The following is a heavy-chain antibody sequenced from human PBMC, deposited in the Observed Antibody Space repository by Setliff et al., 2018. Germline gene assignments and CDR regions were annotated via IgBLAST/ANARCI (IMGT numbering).Heavy chain of an antibody. CDR2: IYIGGSA. CDR3: ARVGDRDGYSFLLDY. J-gene: IGHJ4*02. V-gene: IGHV4-4*07. Sequence: SETLSLTCTVSGGSISSYYWSWIRQPAGKGLEWIGHIYIGGSANYNPSLKSRVTMSIDTSKNQFSLTLTSVTAADTAVYYCARVGDRDGYSFLLDYWGQGTPVTVSS. D-gene: IGHD3-10*01. CDR1: GGSISSYY.